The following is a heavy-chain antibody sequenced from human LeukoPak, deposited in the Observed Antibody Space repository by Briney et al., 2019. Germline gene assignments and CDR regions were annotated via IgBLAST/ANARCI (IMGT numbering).Heavy chain of an antibody. Sequence: SETLSLTCAVSGGSISSSNWWSWVRQPPGKGLEWIGEIYHSGSTNYNPSLKSRVTISVDKSKNQFSLKLSSVTAADTAVYYCASLWFGEPQAFDIWGQGTMVTVSS. CDR1: GGSISSSNW. CDR3: ASLWFGEPQAFDI. CDR2: IYHSGST. D-gene: IGHD3-10*01. V-gene: IGHV4-4*02. J-gene: IGHJ3*02.